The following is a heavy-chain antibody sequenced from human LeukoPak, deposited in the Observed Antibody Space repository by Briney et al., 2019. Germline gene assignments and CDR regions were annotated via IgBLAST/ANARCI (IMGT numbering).Heavy chain of an antibody. CDR3: ARRKKSGNEDY. V-gene: IGHV4-39*01. CDR1: GGSISSSSYY. D-gene: IGHD3-10*01. CDR2: VYYRGST. J-gene: IGHJ4*02. Sequence: SSETLSLTCTVSGGSISSSSYYWGWIRQPPGKGLEWIGSVYYRGSTYYNPSLKSRVTISIDTSKNQFSLNLSSVTAADTAVYYCARRKKSGNEDYWGQGTLVTVSS.